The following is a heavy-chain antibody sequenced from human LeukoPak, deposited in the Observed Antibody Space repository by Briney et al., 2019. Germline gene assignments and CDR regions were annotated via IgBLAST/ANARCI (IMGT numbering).Heavy chain of an antibody. Sequence: SETLSLTCTVSGRSISTYYCSWIRQFAGGGREWIGRVYSSGNTNYNPSLKNRVTMSVDTSKNQFSLKLSSVTAADTAVYYCVRTTLRNFDWSPDAFDIWGKGTMVTVSS. V-gene: IGHV4-4*07. J-gene: IGHJ3*02. CDR3: VRTTLRNFDWSPDAFDI. CDR2: VYSSGNT. D-gene: IGHD3-9*01. CDR1: GRSISTYY.